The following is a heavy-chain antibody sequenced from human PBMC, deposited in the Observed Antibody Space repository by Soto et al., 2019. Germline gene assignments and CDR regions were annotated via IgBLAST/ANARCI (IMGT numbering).Heavy chain of an antibody. CDR2: MSHIGSV. CDR1: GVSIGSNYY. J-gene: IGHJ4*02. Sequence: QVLLQESGPGLVQPSGTLSLSCVVSGVSIGSNYYWGGVRQPPGKGLEWLGDMSHIGSVNYNPSLTSRVTISMDKSQYQFSLKLNSVTSADTAVYYCARSLGWYAIDYWGQGTLVIVSS. V-gene: IGHV4-4*02. CDR3: ARSLGWYAIDY. D-gene: IGHD6-19*01.